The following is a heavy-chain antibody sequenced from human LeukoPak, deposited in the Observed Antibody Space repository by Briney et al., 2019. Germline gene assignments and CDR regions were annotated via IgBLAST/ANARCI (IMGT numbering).Heavy chain of an antibody. V-gene: IGHV3-30*03. CDR2: ISNDGSNK. D-gene: IGHD3-3*01. CDR1: GFSFSSYG. CDR3: ASLGGASRGC. Sequence: GGSLRLSCAASGFSFSSYGMHWVRQAPGKGPEWVALISNDGSNKYHADSVKGRLTISRDNSTETLYLQMNSLTTDDTAVYYCASLGGASRGCWGQGVLVTVSS. J-gene: IGHJ4*02.